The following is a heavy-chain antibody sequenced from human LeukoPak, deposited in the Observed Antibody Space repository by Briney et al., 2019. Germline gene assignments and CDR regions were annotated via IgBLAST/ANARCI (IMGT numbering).Heavy chain of an antibody. J-gene: IGHJ4*02. CDR1: GFTFDDYP. CDR2: ISWNSGSI. V-gene: IGHV3-9*01. Sequence: PGWSLRLSCATSGFTFDDYPMHWVRQAPGKGLEWVSTISWNSGSIGYADSVKGRFTISRDNAKNSVYLQMNSLRAEDTALYYCAKDSGSYDFDYWGQGTLVTVSS. CDR3: AKDSGSYDFDY. D-gene: IGHD1-26*01.